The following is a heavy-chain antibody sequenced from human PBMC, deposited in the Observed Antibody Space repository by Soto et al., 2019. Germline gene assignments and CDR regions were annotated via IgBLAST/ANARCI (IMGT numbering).Heavy chain of an antibody. V-gene: IGHV4-59*08. J-gene: IGHJ5*02. CDR1: GGSISSYY. CDR2: IYYSGST. D-gene: IGHD3-3*01. CDR3: ARVAHLSLTIFSP. Sequence: SETLSLTCTVSGGSISSYYWSWIRQPPGKGLEWTGYIYYSGSTYYNPSLKSRVTISVDTSKNQFSLKLSSVTAADTAVYYCARVAHLSLTIFSPWGQGTLVTVSS.